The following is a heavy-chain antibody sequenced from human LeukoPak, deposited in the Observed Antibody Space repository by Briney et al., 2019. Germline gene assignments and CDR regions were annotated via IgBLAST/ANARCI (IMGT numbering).Heavy chain of an antibody. D-gene: IGHD2/OR15-2a*01. J-gene: IGHJ4*02. V-gene: IGHV4-59*12. CDR2: IYYSGST. CDR3: AREGIVRTYDQ. CDR1: GGSISSYY. Sequence: SETLSLTCTVSGGSISSYYWSWIRQPPGKGLEWIGYIYYSGSTNYNPSLKSRVTISLDTSKNQFSLRLSSVTAADTAVYYCAREGIVRTYDQWGQGTLVTVSS.